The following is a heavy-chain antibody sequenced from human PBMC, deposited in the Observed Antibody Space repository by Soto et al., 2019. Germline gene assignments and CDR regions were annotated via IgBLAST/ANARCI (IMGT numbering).Heavy chain of an antibody. V-gene: IGHV1-24*01. J-gene: IGHJ5*02. CDR3: ATVGYCSGGSCYGDHWFDP. CDR1: GYTLTELS. CDR2: FDPEDGET. Sequence: ASVKVSCKVSGYTLTELSMHWVRQAPGKGLEWMGGFDPEDGETIYAQKFQGRVTMTEDTSTDTAYMELSSLRSEDTAVYYCATVGYCSGGSCYGDHWFDPWGQGTRVTVSS. D-gene: IGHD2-15*01.